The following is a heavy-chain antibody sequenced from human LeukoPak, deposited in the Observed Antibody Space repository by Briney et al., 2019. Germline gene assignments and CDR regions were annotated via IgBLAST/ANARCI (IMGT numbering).Heavy chain of an antibody. Sequence: GGSLRLSCAASGFTLSSYWMSWVRQAPGKGLEWVSAISGSGGSTYYADSVKGRFTISRDNSKNTLYLQMNSLRAEDTAVYYCAKESYYDSSGNFDYWGQGTLVTVSS. CDR2: ISGSGGST. V-gene: IGHV3-23*01. J-gene: IGHJ4*02. CDR1: GFTLSSYW. CDR3: AKESYYDSSGNFDY. D-gene: IGHD3-22*01.